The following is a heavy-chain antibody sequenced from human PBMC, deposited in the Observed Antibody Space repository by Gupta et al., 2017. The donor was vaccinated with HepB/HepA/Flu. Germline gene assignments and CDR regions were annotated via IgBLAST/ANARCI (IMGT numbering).Heavy chain of an antibody. Sequence: QVQLVQSGAEVKMPGASVTVSCKASGYTFSDYDINWVRQAAGQGLEWLGWMNPNSGNTGYRQKVQDRITMTRDASISTAYMELSGLRSEDTAIYYCARGVTRSPAERWRLRTNNWFDPWGQGTLVTVSS. CDR2: MNPNSGNT. V-gene: IGHV1-8*01. D-gene: IGHD5-24*01. J-gene: IGHJ5*02. CDR1: GYTFSDYD. CDR3: ARGVTRSPAERWRLRTNNWFDP.